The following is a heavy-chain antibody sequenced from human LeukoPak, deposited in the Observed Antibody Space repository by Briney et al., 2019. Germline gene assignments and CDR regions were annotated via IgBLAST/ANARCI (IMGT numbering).Heavy chain of an antibody. CDR2: ISSSSSTI. V-gene: IGHV3-48*04. D-gene: IGHD3-9*01. CDR3: ATVRYFDPLDAFDI. Sequence: QPGGSLRLSCAASRFTFSSYTMNWVRQAPGKGLEWVSYISSSSSTIYYADSVKGRFTISRDNAKNSLYLQMNSLRAEDTAVYYCATVRYFDPLDAFDIWGQGTMVTVSS. CDR1: RFTFSSYT. J-gene: IGHJ3*02.